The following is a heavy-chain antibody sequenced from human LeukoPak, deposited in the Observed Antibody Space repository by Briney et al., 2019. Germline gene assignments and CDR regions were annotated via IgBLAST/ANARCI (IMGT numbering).Heavy chain of an antibody. D-gene: IGHD2-15*01. CDR2: INHSGST. V-gene: IGHV4-34*01. CDR3: ARSVSMAATPIDY. J-gene: IGHJ4*02. CDR1: GGSFSGYY. Sequence: SETLSLTCAVYGGSFSGYYWSWIRQPPGKGLEWIGEINHSGSTNYNPSLKSRVTISVDTSKNQFSLKLGSVTAADTAVYYCARSVSMAATPIDYWGQGTLVTVSS.